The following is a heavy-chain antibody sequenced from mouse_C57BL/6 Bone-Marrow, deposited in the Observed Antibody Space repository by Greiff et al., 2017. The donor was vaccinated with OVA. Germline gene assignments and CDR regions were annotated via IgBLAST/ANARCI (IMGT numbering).Heavy chain of an antibody. D-gene: IGHD2-1*01. CDR3: ARHAYGNLDWYFDV. V-gene: IGHV5-2*01. J-gene: IGHJ1*03. CDR1: EYEFPSHD. CDR2: INSDGGST. Sequence: EVQRVESGGGLVQPGESLKLSCESNEYEFPSHDMSWVRKTPEKRLELVAAINSDGGSTYYPDTMERRFIISRDNTKKSLYLQMSSLRSEDTALYYCARHAYGNLDWYFDVWGTGTTVTVSS.